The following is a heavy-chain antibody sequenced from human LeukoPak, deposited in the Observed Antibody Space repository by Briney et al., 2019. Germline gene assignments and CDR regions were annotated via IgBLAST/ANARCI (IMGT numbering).Heavy chain of an antibody. CDR3: ARFPFTGDLDY. CDR2: IYYSGST. V-gene: IGHV4-59*01. Sequence: PSETLPLTCTVSGGSISSYYWSWIRQPPGKGLEWIGYIYYSGSTNYNPSLKSRVTISVDTSKNQFSLKLSSVTAADTAVYYCARFPFTGDLDYWGQGTLVTVSS. D-gene: IGHD3-16*01. CDR1: GGSISSYY. J-gene: IGHJ4*02.